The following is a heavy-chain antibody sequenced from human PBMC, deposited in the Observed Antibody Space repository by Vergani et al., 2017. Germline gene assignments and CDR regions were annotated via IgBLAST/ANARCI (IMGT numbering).Heavy chain of an antibody. CDR3: ARVRCSSTSCPKGYYYYYYMDV. CDR2: ISSSSSYI. V-gene: IGHV3-21*01. J-gene: IGHJ6*03. CDR1: GFTFSSYS. D-gene: IGHD2-2*01. Sequence: EVQLVESGGGLVKPGGSLRLSCAASGFTFSSYSMNWVRQAPGKGLEWVSSISSSSSYIYYADSVKGRFTISRDNAKNSLYLQMNSLRAEETAVYYCARVRCSSTSCPKGYYYYYYMDVWGKGTTVTVAS.